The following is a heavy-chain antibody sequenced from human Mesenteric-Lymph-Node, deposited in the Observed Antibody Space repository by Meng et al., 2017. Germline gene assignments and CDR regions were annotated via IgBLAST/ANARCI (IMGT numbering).Heavy chain of an antibody. J-gene: IGHJ4*02. Sequence: GSLRLSCTVSGGSINSYYWSWIRQPPGKGLEWIGYIYYRGSTNYNPSLKGRVAISIDKFRDQFSLRLTSVTAADTGVYYCARVEMRGETRDSCGLDHWGQGTLVTVSS. CDR3: ARVEMRGETRDSCGLDH. CDR1: GGSINSYY. D-gene: IGHD3-22*01. CDR2: IYYRGST. V-gene: IGHV4-59*12.